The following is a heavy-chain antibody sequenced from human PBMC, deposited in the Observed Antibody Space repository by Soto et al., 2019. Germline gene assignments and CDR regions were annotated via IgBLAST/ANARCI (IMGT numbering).Heavy chain of an antibody. V-gene: IGHV3-72*01. CDR2: SRNKGNSYTT. J-gene: IGHJ4*02. D-gene: IGHD6-6*01. CDR3: ARVTYSSSSWDY. Sequence: GGSLRLSCSVSGFTFSDHYMDWVRQAPGKGLEWVARSRNKGNSYTTDYAASVKGRFTISRDDSENSLYLQMNSLETEDTAVYYCARVTYSSSSWDYWGQGTLVTVSS. CDR1: GFTFSDHY.